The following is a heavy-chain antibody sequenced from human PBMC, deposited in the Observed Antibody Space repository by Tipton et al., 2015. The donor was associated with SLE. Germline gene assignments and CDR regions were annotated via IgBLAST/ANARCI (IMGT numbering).Heavy chain of an antibody. CDR3: ARDPPASTNAFDI. J-gene: IGHJ3*02. CDR2: IYYSGST. D-gene: IGHD2-2*01. CDR1: GGSISSYY. Sequence: LRLSCTVSGGSISSYYWSWIRQPPGKGLEWIGYIYYSGSTNYNPSLKSRVTISVDTSKNQFSLKLSSVTAADTAVYYCARDPPASTNAFDIWGQGTMVTVSS. V-gene: IGHV4-59*12.